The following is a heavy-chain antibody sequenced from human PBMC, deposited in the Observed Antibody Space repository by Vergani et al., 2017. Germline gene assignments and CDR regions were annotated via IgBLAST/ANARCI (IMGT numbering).Heavy chain of an antibody. CDR1: GFTFSSYG. J-gene: IGHJ4*02. V-gene: IGHV3-33*01. CDR2: IWYDGSNK. CDR3: ARGVWFGELWFDY. D-gene: IGHD3-10*01. Sequence: QVQLVESGGGVVQPGRSLRLSCAASGFTFSSYGMHWVRQAPGKGLEWVAVIWYDGSNKYYADSVTGRFTISRDNSKNTLYLQMNSLRAEDTAVYYCARGVWFGELWFDYWGQGTLVTVSS.